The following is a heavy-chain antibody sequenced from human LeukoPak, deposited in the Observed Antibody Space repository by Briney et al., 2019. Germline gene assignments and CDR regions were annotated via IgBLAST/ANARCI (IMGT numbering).Heavy chain of an antibody. Sequence: GGSLRLSCAASGFTFNSYTMYWVRQAPGKGLEWVSSISSSSSHMFYADSVKGRFTISRDNAKNSLYLQMNSLRAEDTAVYYCARRESGVGGGAFDIWGQGTMVTVSS. V-gene: IGHV3-21*01. CDR3: ARRESGVGGGAFDI. CDR2: ISSSSSHM. CDR1: GFTFNSYT. D-gene: IGHD2-8*01. J-gene: IGHJ3*02.